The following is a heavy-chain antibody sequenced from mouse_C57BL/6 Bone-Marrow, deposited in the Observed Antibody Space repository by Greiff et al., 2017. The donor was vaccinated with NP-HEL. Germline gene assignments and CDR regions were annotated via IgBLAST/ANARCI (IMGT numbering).Heavy chain of an antibody. V-gene: IGHV5-6*01. J-gene: IGHJ4*01. Sequence: EVQGVESGGDLVKPGGSLKLSCAASGFTFSSYGMSWVRQTPDKRLEWVATISSGGRYTYYPDSVKGRFTISRDNAKNTLYLQMSSLKSEDTAMYYCARRMVTRAMDYWGQGTSVTVSS. D-gene: IGHD2-2*01. CDR3: ARRMVTRAMDY. CDR1: GFTFSSYG. CDR2: ISSGGRYT.